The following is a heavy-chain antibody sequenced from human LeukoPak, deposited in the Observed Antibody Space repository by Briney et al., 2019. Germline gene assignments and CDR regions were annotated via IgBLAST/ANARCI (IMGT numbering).Heavy chain of an antibody. CDR2: INKDGSVT. J-gene: IGHJ4*02. V-gene: IGHV3-74*01. D-gene: IGHD3-22*01. Sequence: GGSLRLSCAASGFTFSSSWIHWVRQAPGKGLVWDSRINKDGSVTDYAESVKGRFSISRDNAKNTLYLQMNSLRVEDTAAYYCAKGTYDSRGHFDYWGQGTLVSVSS. CDR3: AKGTYDSRGHFDY. CDR1: GFTFSSSW.